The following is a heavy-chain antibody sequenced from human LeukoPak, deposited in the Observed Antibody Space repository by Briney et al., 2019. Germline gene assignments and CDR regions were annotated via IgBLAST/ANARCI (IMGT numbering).Heavy chain of an antibody. D-gene: IGHD1-26*01. Sequence: PGGSLRLSCAASGFIFSSCWMTCVRQAPGKGLEWVANIKQDGNEKYYVDSVKGRFSISRDNAKNSVYLQMNSLRAEDTAVYYCARLMGERSLFDYWGQGVLVTVSS. V-gene: IGHV3-7*02. J-gene: IGHJ4*02. CDR1: GFIFSSCW. CDR2: IKQDGNEK. CDR3: ARLMGERSLFDY.